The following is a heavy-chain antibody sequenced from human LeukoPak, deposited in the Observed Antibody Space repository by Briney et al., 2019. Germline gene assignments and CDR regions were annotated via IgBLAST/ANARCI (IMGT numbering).Heavy chain of an antibody. CDR2: IDGSGGST. V-gene: IGHV3-23*01. J-gene: IGHJ4*02. CDR3: AKDRRLPWDYFDS. Sequence: GGSLRLSCAASGFTFSSYAMSWFRQAPGRGLEWVSAIDGSGGSTYYADSVKGRFTISRDNSKNTLYLQMNGLRAEDTAIYYCAKDRRLPWDYFDSWGQGTLVTVSS. D-gene: IGHD5-12*01. CDR1: GFTFSSYA.